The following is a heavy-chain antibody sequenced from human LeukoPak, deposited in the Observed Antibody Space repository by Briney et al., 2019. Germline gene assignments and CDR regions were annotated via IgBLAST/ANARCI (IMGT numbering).Heavy chain of an antibody. D-gene: IGHD3-10*01. CDR2: IYHSGST. J-gene: IGHJ4*02. CDR1: GGSIGSSNW. V-gene: IGHV4-4*02. CDR3: ARDAMFRGVYYFDY. Sequence: SETLSLTCAVSGGSIGSSNWWSWVRQPPGKGLEWIGEIYHSGSTNYNPSLKSRVTISVDKSKNQFFLKLSSVTAADTAVYYCARDAMFRGVYYFDYWGQGTLVTVSS.